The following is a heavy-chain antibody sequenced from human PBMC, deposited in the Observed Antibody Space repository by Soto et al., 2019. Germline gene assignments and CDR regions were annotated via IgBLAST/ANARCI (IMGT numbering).Heavy chain of an antibody. V-gene: IGHV3-23*01. CDR2: ISGSGGST. Sequence: GGSLRLSCAASGFTFSSYAMSWVRQAPGKGLEWVSAISGSGGSTYYADSVKGRFTISRDNSKNTLYLQMNSLRAEDTAVYYCAKDIKTQIVAVAGAGFDYWGQGTLVTVS. CDR3: AKDIKTQIVAVAGAGFDY. D-gene: IGHD6-19*01. J-gene: IGHJ4*02. CDR1: GFTFSSYA.